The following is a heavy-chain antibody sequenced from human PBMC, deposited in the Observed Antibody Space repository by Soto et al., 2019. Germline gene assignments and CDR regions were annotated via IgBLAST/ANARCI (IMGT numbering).Heavy chain of an antibody. CDR1: GGSIRNYY. CDR2: IYSSGST. V-gene: IGHV4-59*01. D-gene: IGHD3-10*01. J-gene: IGHJ4*02. Sequence: QVQLQESGPGLVKPSETLSLTCTVSGGSIRNYYWTWFRQPPGKGLEWIAYIYSSGSTNYNPSLKSRVTISVDTSKNQCSLKVNSVTAADTAVYYCARITRSPHSGYFYYWGQGALITV. CDR3: ARITRSPHSGYFYY.